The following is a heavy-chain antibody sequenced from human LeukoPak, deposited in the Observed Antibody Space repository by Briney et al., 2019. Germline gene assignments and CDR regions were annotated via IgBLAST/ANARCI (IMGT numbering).Heavy chain of an antibody. D-gene: IGHD6-19*01. V-gene: IGHV3-48*03. J-gene: IGHJ4*02. CDR2: IRRSCGSSI. CDR3: ARDSSGWYSFDY. Sequence: GGALRLSCAASGFTFSNYEMNWVRQAPGKGLEWVSYIRRSCGSSIYYADSVKGRFTISRDNAKNSQYLQMNSLRAEDTAVYYCARDSSGWYSFDYWGQGILVTVSS. CDR1: GFTFSNYE.